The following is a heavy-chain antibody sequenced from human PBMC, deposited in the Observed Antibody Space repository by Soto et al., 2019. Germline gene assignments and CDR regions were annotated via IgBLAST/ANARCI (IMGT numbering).Heavy chain of an antibody. CDR3: APPPFYCVGPGSSLTVFAF. Sequence: GATLVNPTQTLTLTCTFSGFSLTTGGMCVSWIRQPPGQALEWLARIDWDDVKYYSTSLRTRLSISKDTSKNEVVLTLTIMAPVDTATYYSAPPPFYCVGPGSSLTVFAFWRQRARVTGSS. D-gene: IGHD2-21*01. V-gene: IGHV2-70*11. CDR1: GFSLTTGGMC. CDR2: IDWDDVK. J-gene: IGHJ4*02.